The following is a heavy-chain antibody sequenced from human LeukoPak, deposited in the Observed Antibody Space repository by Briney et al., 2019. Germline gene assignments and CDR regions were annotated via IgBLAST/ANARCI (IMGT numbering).Heavy chain of an antibody. V-gene: IGHV1-18*01. J-gene: IGHJ5*02. CDR2: ISAYNGNT. CDR1: GYTFTSYG. D-gene: IGHD3-3*01. Sequence: ASVKVSCKASGYTFTSYGISWVRQAPGQGLEWMGWISAYNGNTNYAQKLQGRVTMTTDTSTSTAYMELRSLRSDDTAVYYCARSRDFWGGSSNWFDPWGQGTLVTVSS. CDR3: ARSRDFWGGSSNWFDP.